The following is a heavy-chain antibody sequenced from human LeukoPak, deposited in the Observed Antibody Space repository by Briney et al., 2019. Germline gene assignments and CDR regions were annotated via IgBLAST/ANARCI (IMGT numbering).Heavy chain of an antibody. J-gene: IGHJ4*02. V-gene: IGHV3-7*01. Sequence: GGSLRLSCTASGFTFGDYAMSWVRQAPGKGLEWVANIKQDGSEKYYVDSVKGRFTISRDNAKNSLYLQVNSLRAEDTAVYYCARYDYYDSSGYFCGSFCGFDYWGQGTLVTVSS. CDR3: ARYDYYDSSGYFCGSFCGFDY. CDR1: GFTFGDYA. D-gene: IGHD3-22*01. CDR2: IKQDGSEK.